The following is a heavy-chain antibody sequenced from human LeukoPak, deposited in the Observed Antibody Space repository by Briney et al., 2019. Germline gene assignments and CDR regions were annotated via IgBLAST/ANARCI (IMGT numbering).Heavy chain of an antibody. J-gene: IGHJ6*03. CDR2: IIPIFGTA. V-gene: IGHV1-69*05. CDR3: ARMRFDSSSWYGHYYYYMDV. Sequence: SVKVSCKASGGTFSSYAISWVRQAPGQGLEWMGGIIPIFGTANYAQKLQGRVTMTTDTSTSTAYMELRSLRSDDTAVYYCARMRFDSSSWYGHYYYYMDVWGKGTTVTISS. D-gene: IGHD6-13*01. CDR1: GGTFSSYA.